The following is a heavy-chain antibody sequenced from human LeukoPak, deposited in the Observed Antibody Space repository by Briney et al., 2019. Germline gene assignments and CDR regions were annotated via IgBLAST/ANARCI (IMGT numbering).Heavy chain of an antibody. D-gene: IGHD5-18*01. CDR3: ARDTRRGYSYGSDY. V-gene: IGHV3-7*01. CDR2: IKQDGNEK. Sequence: GGSLRLSCVASGFTFSGYWMSWVRQAPGKGLEWVANIKQDGNEKYYVDSVKGRFTISRDNAKNSLYLQMNSPRAEDTAVYYCARDTRRGYSYGSDYWGQGTLVTVSS. CDR1: GFTFSGYW. J-gene: IGHJ4*02.